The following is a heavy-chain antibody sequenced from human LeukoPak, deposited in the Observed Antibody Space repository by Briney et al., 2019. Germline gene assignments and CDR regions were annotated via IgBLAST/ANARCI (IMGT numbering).Heavy chain of an antibody. J-gene: IGHJ4*02. V-gene: IGHV1-18*01. D-gene: IGHD6-13*01. CDR2: ISTYGGGT. CDR1: GYTFTSYG. Sequence: ASVKVSCKASGYTFTSYGVSWVRQATGQGLEWMGWISTYGGGTNYARNLQGRVTVTTDTSTTTVYMELRSLRSDDTAVYYCARPNTDAAGYYFDYWGQGTLVTVSS. CDR3: ARPNTDAAGYYFDY.